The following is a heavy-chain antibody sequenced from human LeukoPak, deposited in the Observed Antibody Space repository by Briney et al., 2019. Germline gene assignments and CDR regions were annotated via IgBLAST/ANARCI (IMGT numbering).Heavy chain of an antibody. V-gene: IGHV3-30*02. D-gene: IGHD5-24*01. CDR1: GFTFSSYG. J-gene: IGHJ4*02. Sequence: GGSLRLSCAASGFTFSSYGMHWVRQAPGKGLEWVAFIRYDGSNKYYTDSVKGRFTISRDNSKNTLYLQMNSLRAEDTAVYYCARVRDGYTKTFDYWGQGTLVTVSS. CDR2: IRYDGSNK. CDR3: ARVRDGYTKTFDY.